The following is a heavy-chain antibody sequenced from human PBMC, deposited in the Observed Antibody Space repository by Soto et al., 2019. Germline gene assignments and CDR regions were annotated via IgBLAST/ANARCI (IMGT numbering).Heavy chain of an antibody. CDR2: IYYRGRT. CDR1: GGSISSGGYY. J-gene: IGHJ3*02. Sequence: QVQLQESGPGLVKPSQTLSLTCTVSGGSISSGGYYWSWIRQHPGKVLECVGYIYYRGRTYYNPFLKSRVTISVDTSKNQFSLKLSSVTAADTAVYYCARERGGITGIDAFDIWGQGTMVTVSS. D-gene: IGHD1-20*01. V-gene: IGHV4-31*03. CDR3: ARERGGITGIDAFDI.